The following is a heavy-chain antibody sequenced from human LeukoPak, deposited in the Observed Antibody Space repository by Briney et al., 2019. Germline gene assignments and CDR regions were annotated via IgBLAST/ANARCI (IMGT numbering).Heavy chain of an antibody. CDR3: ATHTYSGYADVDY. CDR1: GGTFSSYA. J-gene: IGHJ4*02. D-gene: IGHD5-12*01. CDR2: IIPIFGTA. V-gene: IGHV1-69*05. Sequence: GASVKVSCKASGGTFSSYAISWVRQAPGQGLEWMGGIIPIFGTANYAQKFQGRVTITTDESTSTAYMELSSLRSEDTAVYYCATHTYSGYADVDYWGQGTLVTVSS.